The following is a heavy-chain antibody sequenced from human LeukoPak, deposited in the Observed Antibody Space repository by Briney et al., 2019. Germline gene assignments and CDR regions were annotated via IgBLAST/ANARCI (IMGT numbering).Heavy chain of an antibody. Sequence: SETLSLTCTVSGGSISSYYWSWIRQPPGKGLEWIGYIYYSGSTNYNPSLKSRVTISVDTSKNQFSLKLSSVTAADTAVYYCARDEAHHAPPNYYYYMAVWGKGTTVTISS. V-gene: IGHV4-59*01. CDR1: GGSISSYY. D-gene: IGHD1-14*01. CDR2: IYYSGST. J-gene: IGHJ6*03. CDR3: ARDEAHHAPPNYYYYMAV.